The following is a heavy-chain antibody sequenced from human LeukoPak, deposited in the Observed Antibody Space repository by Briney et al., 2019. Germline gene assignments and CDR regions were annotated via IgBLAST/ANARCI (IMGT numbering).Heavy chain of an antibody. CDR1: GFTFSSYG. J-gene: IGHJ4*02. D-gene: IGHD2-21*02. V-gene: IGHV3-30*18. CDR3: AKHSGYRGDRAIDY. CDR2: ISYDGSNK. Sequence: GGSLRLSCAASGFTFSSYGMHWVRQAPGKGLEWVALISYDGSNKYYADSVKGRFTISRDNSKSTLYLQMNSLGTEDTALYYCAKHSGYRGDRAIDYWGQGTLVTVSS.